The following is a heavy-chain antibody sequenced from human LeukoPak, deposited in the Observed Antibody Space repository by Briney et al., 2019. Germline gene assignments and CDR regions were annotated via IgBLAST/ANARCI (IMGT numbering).Heavy chain of an antibody. CDR1: GGSFSEYF. D-gene: IGHD2-2*01. Sequence: SETLSLTCGVSGGSFSEYFWTWVRQPPGKGLEWIGEINHGGSTHYNPSLKSRVTMSVDTCKNQFSLQLTSVTAADTAVYYCARGSRSADIVVVPAAPEVSNWFDPWGQGTLVTVSS. CDR3: ARGSRSADIVVVPAAPEVSNWFDP. J-gene: IGHJ5*02. V-gene: IGHV4-34*01. CDR2: INHGGST.